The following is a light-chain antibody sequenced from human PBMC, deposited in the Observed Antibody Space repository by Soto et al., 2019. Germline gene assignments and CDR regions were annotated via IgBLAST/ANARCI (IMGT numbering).Light chain of an antibody. CDR1: SSDIGAYNY. J-gene: IGLJ2*01. V-gene: IGLV2-14*03. Sequence: QSGLAQPSSGSGAPGQSITISCTGTSSDIGAYNYVSWYQQHPGKAPKLMIYDVNIRPSGVSNRFSGSKSGNMASLTISGLQAEDEADYYCTSWTTSTTMIFGGGTKVTVL. CDR2: DVN. CDR3: TSWTTSTTMI.